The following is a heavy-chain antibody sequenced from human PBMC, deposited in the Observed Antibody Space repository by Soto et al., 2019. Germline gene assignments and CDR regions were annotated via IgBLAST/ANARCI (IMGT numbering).Heavy chain of an antibody. CDR2: IFWNDDK. Sequence: QITLKDSGPTVVKPTQTLTLTCTFSGFSLSTSGMVGPWIRQPPGKALEWLAVIFWNDDKRYSPSLRSRLTITKDTSKNQVVLKMTNMDSVDTATYFCAHFSGYEQFDSWGQGTLVTVSS. CDR3: AHFSGYEQFDS. V-gene: IGHV2-5*01. D-gene: IGHD5-12*01. CDR1: GFSLSTSGMV. J-gene: IGHJ4*02.